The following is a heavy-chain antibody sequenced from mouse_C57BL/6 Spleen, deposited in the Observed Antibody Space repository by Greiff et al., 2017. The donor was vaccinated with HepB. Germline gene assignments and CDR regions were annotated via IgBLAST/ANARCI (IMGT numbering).Heavy chain of an antibody. D-gene: IGHD2-4*01. V-gene: IGHV10-3*01. CDR2: IRSKSSNYAT. J-gene: IGHJ1*03. CDR1: GFTFNTYA. CDR3: VRENDYDGPFDV. Sequence: EVQLVESGGGLVQPQGSLKLSCAASGFTFNTYAMHWVRQAPGKGLEWVARIRSKSSNYATYYADSVKDRFTISRDDSQSMLYLQMNNLKTEDTAMYYCVRENDYDGPFDVWGTGTTATVSS.